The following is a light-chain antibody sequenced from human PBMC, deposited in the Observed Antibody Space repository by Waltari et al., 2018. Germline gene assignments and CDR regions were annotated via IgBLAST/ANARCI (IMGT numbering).Light chain of an antibody. CDR2: DVS. Sequence: EIVLTQSPAPLSSSPGERATSPCRASQSVSNNLAWYQQKPSQAPRLLIYDVSSRATGIPARISARGAGTDFTLTINSLEPEDSAVYYCQQRTSWPPGLSFGGGTKVEIK. CDR1: QSVSNN. J-gene: IGKJ4*01. CDR3: QQRTSWPPGLS. V-gene: IGKV3-11*01.